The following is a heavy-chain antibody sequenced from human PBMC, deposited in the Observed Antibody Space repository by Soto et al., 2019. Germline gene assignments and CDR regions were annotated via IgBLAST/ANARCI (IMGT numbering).Heavy chain of an antibody. CDR1: GFVSNDYD. Sequence: QVQLAESGGGVVQPGRSLRLSCATSGFVSNDYDIHWVRQAPGKGLAWLASISYDGSNKYYADSVKGRFTISRDNSKNTLSLHINILGAEDTAVYYCSRGIKGGLDAWGPGTLVTVSS. V-gene: IGHV3-30*03. J-gene: IGHJ5*02. CDR3: SRGIKGGLDA. D-gene: IGHD2-21*01. CDR2: ISYDGSNK.